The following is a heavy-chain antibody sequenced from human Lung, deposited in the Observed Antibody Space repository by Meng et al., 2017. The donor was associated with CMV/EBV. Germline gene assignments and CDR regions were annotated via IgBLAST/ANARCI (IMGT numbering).Heavy chain of an antibody. V-gene: IGHV1-46*01. CDR1: GYRFTSYY. CDR2: FNPRDDST. Sequence: ASVKVSCKTSGYRFTSYYMHWVRQAPGQGLEWMGMFNPRDDSTTYGQKFQGRVTLTRDTSTSTVYLDLSSLRSEETAVYYCATRGTVNDVFDMWGQGSMVTVSS. CDR3: ATRGTVNDVFDM. D-gene: IGHD3-10*01. J-gene: IGHJ3*02.